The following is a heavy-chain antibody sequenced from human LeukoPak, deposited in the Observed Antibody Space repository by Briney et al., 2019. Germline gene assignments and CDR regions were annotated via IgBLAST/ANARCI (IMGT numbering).Heavy chain of an antibody. J-gene: IGHJ4*02. V-gene: IGHV1-69*06. Sequence: SVKVSCKASGGTFSSYAISWVRQAPGQGLEWMGGIIPIFGTANYAQKFQGRVTITADKSTSTAYMELSSLRSEDTAVYYCARVNYDSSGYYHPAGFHWGQGTLVTVSS. CDR1: GGTFSSYA. D-gene: IGHD3-22*01. CDR2: IIPIFGTA. CDR3: ARVNYDSSGYYHPAGFH.